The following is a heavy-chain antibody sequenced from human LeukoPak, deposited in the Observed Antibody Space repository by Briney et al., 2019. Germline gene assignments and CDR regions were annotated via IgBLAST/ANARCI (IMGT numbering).Heavy chain of an antibody. CDR2: IRSKAYGGTT. CDR3: TRDLYCSGGSCYDLDY. D-gene: IGHD2-15*01. J-gene: IGHJ4*02. V-gene: IGHV3-49*04. CDR1: AFTFRIYV. Sequence: PGGSLRLSCAASAFTFRIYVMCWVRQAPGKGLEGVGFIRSKAYGGTTEYAASVKGRFTISRDDSKSIAYLQMNRLKTEDTAVYYCTRDLYCSGGSCYDLDYWGQGTLVTVSS.